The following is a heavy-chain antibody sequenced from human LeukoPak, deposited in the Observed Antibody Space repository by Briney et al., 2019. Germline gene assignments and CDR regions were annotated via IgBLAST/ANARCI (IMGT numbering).Heavy chain of an antibody. CDR1: GFTFNSYA. Sequence: GGSLRLSCAASGFTFNSYAMSWVRQAPGKGLEWVSAISPGGSDTNYADSVKGRFTISRDNAKNTLYLQMNSLRAEDTAVYYCARGYSGYFYYWGQGTLVTVSS. D-gene: IGHD5-12*01. V-gene: IGHV3-23*01. CDR2: ISPGGSDT. J-gene: IGHJ4*02. CDR3: ARGYSGYFYY.